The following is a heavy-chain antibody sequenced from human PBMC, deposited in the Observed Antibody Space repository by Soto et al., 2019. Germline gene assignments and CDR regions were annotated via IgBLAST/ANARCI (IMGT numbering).Heavy chain of an antibody. CDR3: ARGDCVGGSCYSLAGSFYYYMDV. Sequence: EVKLVESGGGLVQPGGSLRLSCAATGFTFSNYWMYWVRQAPGQGLVWVSRINSDGSVSRYADSVKGRLTISRDNVKNTLYLQMNSLSVEDTAVYYCARGDCVGGSCYSLAGSFYYYMDVWGIGTTVTVFS. V-gene: IGHV3-74*01. CDR2: INSDGSVS. D-gene: IGHD2-15*01. J-gene: IGHJ6*03. CDR1: GFTFSNYW.